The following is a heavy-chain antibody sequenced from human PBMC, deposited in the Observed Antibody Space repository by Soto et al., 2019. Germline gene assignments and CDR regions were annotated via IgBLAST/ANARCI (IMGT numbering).Heavy chain of an antibody. CDR2: ISISGTTI. CDR3: ASFRGDGYYNF. V-gene: IGHV3-11*01. CDR1: GFTLSDYY. Sequence: QVQLVESGGGLVKPGGSLRLSCAASGFTLSDYYMTWIRQAPGKGLEWVSDISISGTTIHYADSVRGRFTISRDNAKNSVWLQINTLRAEDTAVYYCASFRGDGYYNFWGQGILVTVSS. J-gene: IGHJ4*02. D-gene: IGHD3-9*01.